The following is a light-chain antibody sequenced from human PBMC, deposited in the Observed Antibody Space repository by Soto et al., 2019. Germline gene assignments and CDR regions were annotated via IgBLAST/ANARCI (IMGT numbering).Light chain of an antibody. CDR3: QSYDSSLSGWV. Sequence: QSVLKQPPSVSGAPGQRVTISCTGYNSNIGAGYDVHWYQQLPGTAPKLLIYGNSNRPSGVPDRFSASKSGTSASLAITGLKAEDEADYYCQSYDSSLSGWVFGGGTKLTVL. CDR1: NSNIGAGYD. CDR2: GNS. V-gene: IGLV1-40*01. J-gene: IGLJ3*02.